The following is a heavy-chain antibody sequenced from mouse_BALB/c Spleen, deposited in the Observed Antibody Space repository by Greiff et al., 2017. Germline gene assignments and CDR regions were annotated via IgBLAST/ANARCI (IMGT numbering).Heavy chain of an antibody. D-gene: IGHD1-1*01. CDR1: GFTFSSYG. J-gene: IGHJ2*01. V-gene: IGHV5-6*01. Sequence: EVKLMESGGDLVKPGGSLKLSCAASGFTFSSYGMSWVRQTPDKRLEWVATISSGGSYTYYPDSVKGRFTISRDNAKNTLYLQMSSLKSEDTAMYYCARHSIKNYYGSSCDYWGQGTTLTVSS. CDR3: ARHSIKNYYGSSCDY. CDR2: ISSGGSYT.